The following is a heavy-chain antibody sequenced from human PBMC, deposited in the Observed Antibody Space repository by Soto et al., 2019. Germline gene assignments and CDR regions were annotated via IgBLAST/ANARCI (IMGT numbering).Heavy chain of an antibody. CDR2: ISAYNGNT. D-gene: IGHD3-3*01. CDR3: ARVYDLTWNWFDP. V-gene: IGHV1-18*01. Sequence: ASVKVSCKATGYTFTSYGISWVRQAPGQGLEWMGWISAYNGNTNYAQKLQGRVTMTTDTSTGTAYMELRSLRSDDTAVYYCARVYDLTWNWFDPWGQGTLVTVSS. CDR1: GYTFTSYG. J-gene: IGHJ5*02.